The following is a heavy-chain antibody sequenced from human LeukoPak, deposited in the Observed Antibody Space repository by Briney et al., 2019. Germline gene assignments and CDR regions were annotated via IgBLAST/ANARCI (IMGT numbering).Heavy chain of an antibody. J-gene: IGHJ4*02. CDR2: INPNSGGT. CDR1: GYTFTGYY. V-gene: IGHV1-2*02. Sequence: GASVKVSCKASGYTFTGYYMHWVRQAPGQGLEWMGWINPNSGGTNYAQKFQGRVTITRNTSISTAYMELSSLRSEDTAVYYCARGRARGVRGVIPREYYFDYWGQGTLGTVSS. CDR3: ARGRARGVRGVIPREYYFDY. D-gene: IGHD3-10*01.